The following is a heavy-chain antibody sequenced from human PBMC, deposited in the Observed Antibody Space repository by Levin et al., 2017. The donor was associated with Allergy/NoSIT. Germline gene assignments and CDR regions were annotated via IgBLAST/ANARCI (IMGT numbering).Heavy chain of an antibody. CDR2: VSGTGGNT. Sequence: GESLKISCAASGFTFSSYTMTWVRQAPGKGLEWVSAVSGTGGNTYYAHSVKGRFTISRDNSKNTLYLQMNSLRAEDTAVYFCAKEGPHSSGWYDVFDIWGQGTMVTVSS. D-gene: IGHD6-19*01. V-gene: IGHV3-23*01. CDR1: GFTFSSYT. CDR3: AKEGPHSSGWYDVFDI. J-gene: IGHJ3*02.